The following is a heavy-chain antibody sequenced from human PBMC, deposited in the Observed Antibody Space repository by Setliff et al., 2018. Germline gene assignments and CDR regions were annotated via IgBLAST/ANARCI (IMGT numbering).Heavy chain of an antibody. V-gene: IGHV3-23*01. CDR2: ISATGGAT. Sequence: ETLSLTCTVSGCSISSSSYYWGWIRQPPGKGLEWVALISATGGATYYADSVKGRFTIFRDNSKNSLYLQMNDLRAEDTAVYYCAKDLASWSPDRWGLGTLVTVSS. CDR1: GCSISSSSYY. J-gene: IGHJ4*02. CDR3: AKDLASWSPDR. D-gene: IGHD3-3*01.